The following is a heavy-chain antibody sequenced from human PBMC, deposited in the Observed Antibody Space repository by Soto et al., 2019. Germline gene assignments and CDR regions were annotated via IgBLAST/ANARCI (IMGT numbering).Heavy chain of an antibody. V-gene: IGHV3-23*01. Sequence: GGSLRLSCAASGFTFSSYAMSWVRQAPGKGLEWVSSIIGSGVNTYYADSVKGRFTVSRVNSKNMLFLQMNSLRAEDTAVYYCAKGPRIVVDSWFDPWGQGALVTVSS. CDR2: IIGSGVNT. CDR3: AKGPRIVVDSWFDP. J-gene: IGHJ5*02. CDR1: GFTFSSYA. D-gene: IGHD1-26*01.